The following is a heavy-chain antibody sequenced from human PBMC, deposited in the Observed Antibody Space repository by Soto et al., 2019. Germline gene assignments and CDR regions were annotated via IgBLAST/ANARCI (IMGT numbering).Heavy chain of an antibody. V-gene: IGHV4-4*02. CDR1: SDSIAGENW. CDR2: VFHTGGT. CDR3: ARVFSSGSGWMYYFDF. J-gene: IGHJ4*02. D-gene: IGHD6-19*01. Sequence: QVQLQESGPGLVKPSETLSLTCTVSSDSIAGENWWSWVRQPPGLGLEWIGEVFHTGGTNYNPSLKSRVTMEVDKSKNQFSLKLISPTAADTAVYYCARVFSSGSGWMYYFDFWGQGTLVSVSS.